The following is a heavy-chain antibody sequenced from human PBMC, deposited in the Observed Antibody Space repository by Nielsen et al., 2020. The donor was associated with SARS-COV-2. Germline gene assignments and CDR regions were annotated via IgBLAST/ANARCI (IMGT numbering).Heavy chain of an antibody. CDR1: GFTVSTHG. J-gene: IGHJ5*02. CDR3: ARDLSYGAYWFDP. D-gene: IGHD3-16*01. Sequence: GGSLRLSCEGSGFTVSTHGMHWVRQPPGKGLGWVAHMWHHGGDENYADSVRGRFTISRDLSKNTVYLQMSGLKVEDTAVYYCARDLSYGAYWFDPGSQGTLVTVSS. CDR2: MWHHGGDE. V-gene: IGHV3-33*01.